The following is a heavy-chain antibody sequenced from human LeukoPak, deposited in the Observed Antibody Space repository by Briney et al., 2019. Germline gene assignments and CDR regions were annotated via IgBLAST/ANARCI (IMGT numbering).Heavy chain of an antibody. CDR2: IYYSGST. CDR3: ARVGVGYFDSSDYYRPDAFDI. Sequence: SETLSLTCTVSGDSISSYYWSWIRQPPGKGLEWIGYIYYSGSTNYNPSLKSRVTISVDTSKNQFSLKLSSVTAADAAVYYCARVGVGYFDSSDYYRPDAFDIWGQGTMVTVSS. D-gene: IGHD3-22*01. CDR1: GDSISSYY. J-gene: IGHJ3*02. V-gene: IGHV4-59*01.